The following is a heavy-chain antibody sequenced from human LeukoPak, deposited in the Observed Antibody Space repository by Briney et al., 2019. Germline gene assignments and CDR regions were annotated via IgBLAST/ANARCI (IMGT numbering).Heavy chain of an antibody. Sequence: GGSLRLSCAASGFTFSSSWMHWVRQAPGKGLEWVSGISWNSGSIGYADSVKGRFTISRDNAKNSLYLQMNSLRAEDMALYYCASSGSYYFDAFDIWGQGTMVTVSS. CDR2: ISWNSGSI. CDR3: ASSGSYYFDAFDI. V-gene: IGHV3-9*03. D-gene: IGHD1-26*01. J-gene: IGHJ3*02. CDR1: GFTFSSSW.